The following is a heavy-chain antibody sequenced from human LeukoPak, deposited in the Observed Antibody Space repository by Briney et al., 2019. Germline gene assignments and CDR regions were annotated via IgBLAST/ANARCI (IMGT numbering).Heavy chain of an antibody. J-gene: IGHJ4*02. D-gene: IGHD3-10*01. CDR3: ARMDYYTSGTYTYPNFDY. CDR1: GFTLSRYW. V-gene: IGHV3-7*03. Sequence: GGSLRLSCAASGFTLSRYWKSRVRQAPGQGLEWVATIKQDGSETYYVDSVKGRFTISRDNAKNSLHLQMNSLRAEDAAVFYCARMDYYTSGTYTYPNFDYWGQGTLVTVSS. CDR2: IKQDGSET.